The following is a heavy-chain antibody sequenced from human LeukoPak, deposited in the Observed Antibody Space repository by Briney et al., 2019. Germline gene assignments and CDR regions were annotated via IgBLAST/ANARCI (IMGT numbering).Heavy chain of an antibody. J-gene: IGHJ4*02. D-gene: IGHD1-26*01. Sequence: PSETLSLTCTVSGDSISSYSWSWIRQPPGKGLDWIGYIYYSGSTNYNPSLKSRVTISVDTSKNQFSLKLSSVTAADTAVYYCARSMGAYSDDFDYWGQGTLVTVSS. V-gene: IGHV4-59*01. CDR3: ARSMGAYSDDFDY. CDR1: GDSISSYS. CDR2: IYYSGST.